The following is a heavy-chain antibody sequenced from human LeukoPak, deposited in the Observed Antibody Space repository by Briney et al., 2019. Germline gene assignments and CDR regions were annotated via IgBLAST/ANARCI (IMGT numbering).Heavy chain of an antibody. Sequence: AGKVSCKSSGYAFTSCGIRWVRQAPGQGLGWMGVIIPIFGTANYAQKFQGRVTITADESTRTAYLELSSLRSEDTAVYYCARARGGDGGNARIDSWGPGNLVTVSS. J-gene: IGHJ4*02. D-gene: IGHD4-23*01. CDR1: GYAFTSCG. CDR3: ARARGGDGGNARIDS. V-gene: IGHV1-69*13. CDR2: IIPIFGTA.